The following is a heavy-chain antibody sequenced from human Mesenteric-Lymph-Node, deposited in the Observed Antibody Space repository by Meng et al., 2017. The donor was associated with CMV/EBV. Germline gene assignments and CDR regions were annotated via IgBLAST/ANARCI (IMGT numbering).Heavy chain of an antibody. CDR3: ATDPHDFWSGKNWFDF. J-gene: IGHJ5*01. V-gene: IGHV3-30*02. D-gene: IGHD3-3*01. CDR1: GLTLNTYG. Sequence: LSLTGAVSGLTLNTYGMHWVRQAPGKGLEWAAFLHYDGGEKYYGDSVKGRFTISRDTSKNTLYLQMDSLRPEDTAIYYCATDPHDFWSGKNWFDFWGQGTLVTVSS. CDR2: LHYDGGEK.